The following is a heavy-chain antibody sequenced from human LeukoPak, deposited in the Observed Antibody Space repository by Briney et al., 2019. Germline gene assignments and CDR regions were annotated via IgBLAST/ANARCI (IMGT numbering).Heavy chain of an antibody. CDR1: GFSLSTSGMC. V-gene: IGHV2-70*11. CDR2: IDWDDDK. CDR3: ARIQVVTAPYYYYYYMDV. D-gene: IGHD2-21*02. Sequence: SGPALVKPTQTLTLTCTFSGFSLSTSGMCVSWIRQPSGKALEWLARIDWDDDKYYSTSLKTRLTIPKDTSKNQVVLTMTNMDPVDTATYYCARIQVVTAPYYYYYYMDVWGKGTTVTVSS. J-gene: IGHJ6*03.